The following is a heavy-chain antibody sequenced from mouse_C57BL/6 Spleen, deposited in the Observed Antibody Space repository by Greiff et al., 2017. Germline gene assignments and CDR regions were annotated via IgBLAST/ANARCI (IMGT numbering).Heavy chain of an antibody. V-gene: IGHV1-15*01. CDR2: IDPETGGT. D-gene: IGHD1-1*01. Sequence: QVHVKQSGAELVRPGASVTLSCKASGYTFTDYEMHWVKQTPVHGLEWIGAIDPETGGTAYNQKFKGKAILTADKSSSTAYMELRSLTSEDSAVYYCTRSSYYYGSSSAWFAYWGQGTLVTVSA. J-gene: IGHJ3*01. CDR1: GYTFTDYE. CDR3: TRSSYYYGSSSAWFAY.